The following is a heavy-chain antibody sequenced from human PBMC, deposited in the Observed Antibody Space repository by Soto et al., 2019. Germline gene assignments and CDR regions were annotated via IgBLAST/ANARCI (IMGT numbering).Heavy chain of an antibody. Sequence: PGGSLRLSCAASGFTFSGYGMHWVRQAPGKGLEWVAVIWSDGSNKNYADSVKGRFTISRDNSKNTLYLQMNSLRAEDTAVYYCARDLSYYYDSNGYYQPGYWGQGTLVTVSS. CDR2: IWSDGSNK. CDR1: GFTFSGYG. CDR3: ARDLSYYYDSNGYYQPGY. V-gene: IGHV3-33*01. J-gene: IGHJ4*02. D-gene: IGHD3-22*01.